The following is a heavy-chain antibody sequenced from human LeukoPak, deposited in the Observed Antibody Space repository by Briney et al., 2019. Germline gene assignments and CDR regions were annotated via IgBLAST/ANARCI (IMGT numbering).Heavy chain of an antibody. V-gene: IGHV3-48*01. J-gene: IGHJ4*02. CDR3: ATGVSGPIDS. Sequence: PGGSLRLSCAASGFTFSRYTMNWVRQAPRKGLEWISYISSSSSTIYYADSVKGRFTISRDNANNSVNLQMNSLRAEDTAVYYCATGVSGPIDSWGQGTLVTVSS. D-gene: IGHD5-12*01. CDR2: ISSSSSTI. CDR1: GFTFSRYT.